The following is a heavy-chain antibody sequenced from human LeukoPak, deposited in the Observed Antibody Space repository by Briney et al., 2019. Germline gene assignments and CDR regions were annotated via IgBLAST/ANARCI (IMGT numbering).Heavy chain of an antibody. D-gene: IGHD2/OR15-2a*01. CDR1: GGSISSYY. J-gene: IGHJ4*02. CDR3: AGHHPRNTVDF. CDR2: IYYSGST. V-gene: IGHV4-59*08. Sequence: SETLSLTCTVSGGSISSYYWSWIRQPPGKGLEWIGYIYYSGSTNYHPSLKSRVTISLDTSKNQFSLKLSSVTAADTAVYYCAGHHPRNTVDFWGQGTLVTVSS.